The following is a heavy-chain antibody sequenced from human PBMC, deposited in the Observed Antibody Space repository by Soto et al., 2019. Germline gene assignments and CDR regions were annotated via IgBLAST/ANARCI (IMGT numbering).Heavy chain of an antibody. Sequence: ASVKVSCKASGYTFTSYPMHWVRQAPGQRLEWMGWINAGNGDTKYSQKFQGRVTITRDTSASTAYMELSSLRSEDTAVYFCARDWTHYDSSGPGDYWGQGTLVIVSS. D-gene: IGHD3-22*01. CDR2: INAGNGDT. J-gene: IGHJ4*02. CDR1: GYTFTSYP. V-gene: IGHV1-3*01. CDR3: ARDWTHYDSSGPGDY.